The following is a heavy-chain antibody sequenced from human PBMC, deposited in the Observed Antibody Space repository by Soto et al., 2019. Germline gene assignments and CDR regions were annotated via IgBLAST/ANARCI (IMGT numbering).Heavy chain of an antibody. CDR2: IIPIFATA. D-gene: IGHD2-2*01. J-gene: IGHJ6*02. Sequence: QVQLVQSGAEVKKPGSSVKVSCKASGGTFSSYAISWVRQAPGQGLEWMGGIIPIFATANYAQKFQGRVTITADESTSTAYMELSSLRSEDTAVYYCASLRDIVVVPAAKRYYYYGMDVWGQGTTVTVSS. CDR3: ASLRDIVVVPAAKRYYYYGMDV. V-gene: IGHV1-69*01. CDR1: GGTFSSYA.